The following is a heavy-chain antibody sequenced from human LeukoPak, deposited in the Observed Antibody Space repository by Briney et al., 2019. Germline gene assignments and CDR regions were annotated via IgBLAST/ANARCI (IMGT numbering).Heavy chain of an antibody. CDR2: IKEDGSEK. Sequence: GGSLRLSCAASGFTFSNHWMSWVRQAPGKGLEWVANIKEDGSEKYYVDSVKGRFTISRDNAKNSLFLQMNSLRADDTAVYYCARAVWFSADYWGRATLVTVSS. V-gene: IGHV3-7*01. J-gene: IGHJ4*02. CDR1: GFTFSNHW. D-gene: IGHD3-9*01. CDR3: ARAVWFSADY.